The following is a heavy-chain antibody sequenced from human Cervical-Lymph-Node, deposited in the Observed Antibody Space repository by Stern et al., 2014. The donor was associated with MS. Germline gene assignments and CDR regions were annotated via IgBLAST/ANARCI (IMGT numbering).Heavy chain of an antibody. CDR3: ASGSLGYCSSTSCYASYYYYGMDV. CDR1: GGTFSSYT. D-gene: IGHD2-2*01. CDR2: ILPILGIA. J-gene: IGHJ6*02. Sequence: QVQLVQSGAEVKKPGSSVKVSCKASGGTFSSYTISWVRQAPGQGLEWMGRILPILGIANYAQKFQGRVTITEDKSTSTAYRELSSLRSEDTAVYYCASGSLGYCSSTSCYASYYYYGMDVWGQGTTVTVSS. V-gene: IGHV1-69*02.